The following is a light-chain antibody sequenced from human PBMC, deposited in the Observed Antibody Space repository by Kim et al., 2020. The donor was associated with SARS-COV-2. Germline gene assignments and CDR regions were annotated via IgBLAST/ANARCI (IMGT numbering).Light chain of an antibody. CDR1: KLGDKY. J-gene: IGLJ1*01. Sequence: SYELTQPPSVSVSPGQTASITCSGDKLGDKYACWYQQKPGQSPVLVIYQDSKRPSGIPERFSGSNSGNTATLTISGTRAMDEADYYCQAWDSSTEVFGT. CDR2: QDS. CDR3: QAWDSSTEV. V-gene: IGLV3-1*01.